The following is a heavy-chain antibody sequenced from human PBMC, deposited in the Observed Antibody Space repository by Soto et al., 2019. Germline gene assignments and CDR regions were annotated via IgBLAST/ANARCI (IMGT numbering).Heavy chain of an antibody. J-gene: IGHJ4*02. V-gene: IGHV3-23*04. CDR1: GFTFSSYA. D-gene: IGHD3-3*01. CDR2: ISGSGGST. CDR3: AKAIRLYDFWSGYYEYFDY. Sequence: VQLVESGGGLVQPGGSLRLSCAASGFTFSSYAMSWVRQAPGKGLEWVSAISGSGGSTYYADSVKGRFTISRDNSKNTLYLQMNSLRAEDTAVYYCAKAIRLYDFWSGYYEYFDYWGQGTLVTVSS.